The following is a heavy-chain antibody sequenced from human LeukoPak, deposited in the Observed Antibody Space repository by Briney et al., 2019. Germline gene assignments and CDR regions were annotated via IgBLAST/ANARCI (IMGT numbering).Heavy chain of an antibody. V-gene: IGHV4-59*08. CDR1: GGSISSYY. CDR3: ARLGGAVTVDY. J-gene: IGHJ4*02. CDR2: IYYSGST. D-gene: IGHD5-18*01. Sequence: SETLSLTCTVSGGSISSYYWSWIRQPPGKGLEWIGYIYYSGSTNYNPSLKSRVTISVDTSKNQFSLKLSSVTAADTAVYYCARLGGAVTVDYWGQGTLVIVSS.